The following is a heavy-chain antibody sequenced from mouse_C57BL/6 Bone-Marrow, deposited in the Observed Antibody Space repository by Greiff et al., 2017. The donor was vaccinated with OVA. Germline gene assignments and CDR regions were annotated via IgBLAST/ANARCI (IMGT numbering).Heavy chain of an antibody. J-gene: IGHJ2*01. CDR2: IYPGGGYT. CDR3: AIYGNYEESDGDD. CDR1: GYTFTNYW. Sequence: VQLQQSGAELVRPGTSVKMSCKASGYTFTNYWIGWAKQRPGPGLEWIGDIYPGGGYTNYTEPFPGQATLTADKSSSTAYMQVSSLTSEDSAIDYCAIYGNYEESDGDDWGKGTTRT. V-gene: IGHV1-63*01. D-gene: IGHD2-1*01.